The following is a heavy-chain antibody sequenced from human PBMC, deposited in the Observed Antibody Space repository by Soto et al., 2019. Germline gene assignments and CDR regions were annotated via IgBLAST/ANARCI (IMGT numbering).Heavy chain of an antibody. D-gene: IGHD5-12*01. CDR1: GGTFSSYT. J-gene: IGHJ2*01. CDR2: IIPILGIA. Sequence: QVQLVQSGAEVKKPGSSVKVSCKASGGTFSSYTISWVRQAPGQGLEWLGRIIPILGIANYAKKFQGRVTITEDKPTSTTYMGLGSLRSEDTAVYYCAGAGREYSGYDYKGHFDLWGRGTLVTVSS. V-gene: IGHV1-69*02. CDR3: AGAGREYSGYDYKGHFDL.